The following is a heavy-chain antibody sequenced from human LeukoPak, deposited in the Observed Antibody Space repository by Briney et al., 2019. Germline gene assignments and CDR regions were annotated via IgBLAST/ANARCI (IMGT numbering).Heavy chain of an antibody. CDR3: AKAYGSGSNGVYHFDY. CDR2: ISGSGGGI. D-gene: IGHD3-10*01. V-gene: IGHV3-23*01. J-gene: IGHJ4*02. Sequence: GGSLRLSCAASGFTFSNYAMTWVRRAPGKGLEWVSVISGSGGGIYYADVVKGRFTISRDNSKNSLYLQMNSLRVEDTAAYYCAKAYGSGSNGVYHFDYWGQGTLVTVSS. CDR1: GFTFSNYA.